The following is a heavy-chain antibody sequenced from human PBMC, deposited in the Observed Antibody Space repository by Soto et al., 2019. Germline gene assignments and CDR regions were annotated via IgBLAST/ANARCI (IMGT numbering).Heavy chain of an antibody. CDR3: AKGIGYCSGGSCPGGWFDP. V-gene: IGHV3-9*01. Sequence: SLKISCAASGFTFDDYAMHWVRQAPGKGLEWVSGISWNSGSIGYADSVKGRFTISRDNAKNSLYLQMNSLRAGVTALYYCAKGIGYCSGGSCPGGWFDPWGQGTLVTVSS. CDR1: GFTFDDYA. CDR2: ISWNSGSI. D-gene: IGHD2-15*01. J-gene: IGHJ5*02.